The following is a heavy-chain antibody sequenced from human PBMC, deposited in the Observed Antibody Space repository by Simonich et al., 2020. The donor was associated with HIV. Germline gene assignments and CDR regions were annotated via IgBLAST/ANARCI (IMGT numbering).Heavy chain of an antibody. Sequence: QITLKESGPTLVKPTQTLTLTCTFSGFSLSTSGVGVGWIRQPPGKALEWLALIYWDDEKRYSTSMKSRLTITKDTPKNQVVLTMTSMDPVDTATYYCAHRRLNWGGDYFDYWGQGTLVTVSS. D-gene: IGHD7-27*01. CDR2: IYWDDEK. CDR1: GFSLSTSGVG. CDR3: AHRRLNWGGDYFDY. J-gene: IGHJ4*02. V-gene: IGHV2-5*02.